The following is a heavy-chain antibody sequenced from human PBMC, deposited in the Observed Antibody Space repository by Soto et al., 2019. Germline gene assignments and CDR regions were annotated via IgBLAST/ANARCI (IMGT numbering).Heavy chain of an antibody. D-gene: IGHD6-13*01. Sequence: SETLSLTCTVSVDSITTYYWSWIRQPAGKGLEWIGRIDTSGNTNYNPSLKSRVTMSVDTSKKQFSLKLTSVTAADTAVYYCARYSNNWFQTEGMDVWGQGTTVTVAS. CDR2: IDTSGNT. CDR1: VDSITTYY. V-gene: IGHV4-4*07. J-gene: IGHJ6*02. CDR3: ARYSNNWFQTEGMDV.